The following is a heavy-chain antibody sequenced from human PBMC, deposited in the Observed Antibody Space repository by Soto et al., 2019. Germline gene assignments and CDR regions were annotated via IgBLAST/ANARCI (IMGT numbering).Heavy chain of an antibody. Sequence: QVTVKESGPVLVKPPEPLTLTGTSSGFPLSMPELGVSWFRKPPGKALEWLAHIFSNDEKSYSTSLKSRLTISKDTSKSQVVLIMTNMDPVDTATYYCASTYSTSWYWFDPWGQGTLVTVSS. D-gene: IGHD6-13*01. V-gene: IGHV2-26*04. J-gene: IGHJ5*02. CDR2: IFSNDEK. CDR1: GFPLSMPELG. CDR3: ASTYSTSWYWFDP.